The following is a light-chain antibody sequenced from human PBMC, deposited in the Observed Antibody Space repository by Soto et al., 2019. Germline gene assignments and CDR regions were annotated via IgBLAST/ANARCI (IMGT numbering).Light chain of an antibody. J-gene: IGKJ4*01. V-gene: IGKV3-15*01. Sequence: EIVVTQSPATLSVSPGERATLSCRASDSVGTNFAWYQQKPGQAPRLLIYGASTRPTGIPARFSGSGSGTEFTLTISSLQAEDFAIYYCQQYNNWPLTFGGGTKVEIK. CDR2: GAS. CDR3: QQYNNWPLT. CDR1: DSVGTN.